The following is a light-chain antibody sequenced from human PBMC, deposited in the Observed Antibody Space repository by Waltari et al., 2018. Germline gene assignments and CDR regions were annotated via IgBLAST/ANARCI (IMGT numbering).Light chain of an antibody. J-gene: IGKJ5*01. Sequence: DIQLTQSPSSVSASVGDRVIITCRASQGVRTWLAWYQQKPGEAPKLLIYAASSLLSGVPSRFTGSGSGTDFALTINNLQPDDFATYFCQQGHSFPITFGQGTRVDIK. CDR2: AAS. CDR1: QGVRTW. V-gene: IGKV1-12*01. CDR3: QQGHSFPIT.